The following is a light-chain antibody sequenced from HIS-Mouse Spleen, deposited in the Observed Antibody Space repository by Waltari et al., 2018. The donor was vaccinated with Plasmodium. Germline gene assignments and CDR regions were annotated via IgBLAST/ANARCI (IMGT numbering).Light chain of an antibody. Sequence: DIQMTQSPSSLSASVGDRVTITCQASQDISNYLALYQPKPGKVPKLLIYAASTLQSGVPSRFSGSGSGTDFTLTISSLQPEDVATYYCQKYNSAPHTFGQGTKLEIK. CDR3: QKYNSAPHT. CDR2: AAS. J-gene: IGKJ2*01. CDR1: QDISNY. V-gene: IGKV1-27*01.